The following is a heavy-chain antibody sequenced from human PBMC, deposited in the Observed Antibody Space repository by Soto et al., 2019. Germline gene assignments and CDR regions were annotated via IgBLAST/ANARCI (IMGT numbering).Heavy chain of an antibody. D-gene: IGHD2-21*02. V-gene: IGHV1-69*13. CDR2: IIPIFGTA. Sequence: SVKVSCKASGGTFSSYAISWVRQAPGQGLEWMGGIIPIFGTANYAQKFQGRVTITADESTSAAYMELSSLRSEDTAVYYCASIPLAYCGGDCYSNWFDPWGQGTLVTSPQ. J-gene: IGHJ5*02. CDR1: GGTFSSYA. CDR3: ASIPLAYCGGDCYSNWFDP.